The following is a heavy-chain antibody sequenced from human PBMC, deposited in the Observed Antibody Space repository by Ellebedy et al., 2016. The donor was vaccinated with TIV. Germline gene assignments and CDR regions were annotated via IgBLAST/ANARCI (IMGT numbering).Heavy chain of an antibody. CDR2: IHDSGST. CDR3: ARLTSVTPYYGVDV. J-gene: IGHJ6*02. Sequence: MPGGSLRLSCTVSGGSVNSLSYYWGWIRQPPGKGLEWIGNIHDSGSTKYSPSLKSRVTISIDTSKNQLSLKLTSLTAADTAVYYCARLTSVTPYYGVDVWGQGTTVTVSS. CDR1: GGSVNSLSYY. D-gene: IGHD2-21*02. V-gene: IGHV4-39*01.